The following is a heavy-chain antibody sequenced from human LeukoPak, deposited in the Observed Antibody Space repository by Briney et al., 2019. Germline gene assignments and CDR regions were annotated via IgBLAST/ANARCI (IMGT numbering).Heavy chain of an antibody. V-gene: IGHV3-23*01. D-gene: IGHD2-2*01. Sequence: GGSLRLSCAASGFTFSTYAVSWVRQAPGKGLEWVSVVSGTGGRTYYADSVKGRFTISRDNSKNTLYLQMNSLKTEDTAVYYCTTVCSSTSCYPWGQGTLVTVSS. J-gene: IGHJ5*02. CDR1: GFTFSTYA. CDR2: VSGTGGRT. CDR3: TTVCSSTSCYP.